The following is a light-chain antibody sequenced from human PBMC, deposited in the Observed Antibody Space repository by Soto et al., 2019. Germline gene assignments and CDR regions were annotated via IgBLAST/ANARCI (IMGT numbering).Light chain of an antibody. CDR3: QQYGSSPE. J-gene: IGKJ1*01. CDR2: GAS. CDR1: QTVSSSS. Sequence: EIVLTQSPGTLSLSPGERATLSCRARQTVSSSSLAWYQQKPGQAPRLLIYGASSRATGIPDRFSGSGSGTDFTLTISRLEPEDFAVYYCQQYGSSPEFGQGTKVEIK. V-gene: IGKV3-20*01.